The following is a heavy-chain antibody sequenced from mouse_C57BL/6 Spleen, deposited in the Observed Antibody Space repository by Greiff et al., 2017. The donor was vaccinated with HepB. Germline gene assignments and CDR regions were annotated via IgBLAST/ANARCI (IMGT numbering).Heavy chain of an antibody. J-gene: IGHJ1*03. V-gene: IGHV1-80*01. Sequence: QVQLKQSGAELVKPGASVKISCKASGYAFSSYWMNWVKQRPGKGLEWIGQIYPGDGDTNYNGKFKGKATMTADKSSSTAYMQLSSLTSEDSAVYFCARDITTVVATSGWFDVWGTGTTVTVSS. CDR3: ARDITTVVATSGWFDV. D-gene: IGHD1-1*01. CDR2: IYPGDGDT. CDR1: GYAFSSYW.